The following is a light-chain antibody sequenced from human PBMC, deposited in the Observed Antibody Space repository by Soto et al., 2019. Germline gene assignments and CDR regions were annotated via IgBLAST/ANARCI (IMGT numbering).Light chain of an antibody. J-gene: IGLJ2*01. CDR2: EVT. CDR3: CSSASGNTLL. V-gene: IGLV2-23*02. CDR1: SSDVGSYDL. Sequence: QSALTQPASVSGSPGQSITISCTGTSSDVGSYDLVSWYQHHPGTAPKLILYEVTKRPSGVSNRFSGSKSGNTASLTISGLHKEDDSHYCCCSSASGNTLLFGGGTKLTVL.